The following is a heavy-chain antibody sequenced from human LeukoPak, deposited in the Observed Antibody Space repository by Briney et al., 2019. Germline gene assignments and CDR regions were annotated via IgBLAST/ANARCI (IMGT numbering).Heavy chain of an antibody. CDR1: EYSVGSNY. CDR2: IYSGGST. Sequence: GGSLRLSCAASEYSVGSNYMTWVRQAPGKGLEWVSLIYSGGSTYYADSVKGRFTISRDNSKNTLYLPMNSLRAEDTAVYYCAKDDRGLRYFDWLSHWGQGTLVTVSS. D-gene: IGHD3-9*01. J-gene: IGHJ4*02. V-gene: IGHV3-66*02. CDR3: AKDDRGLRYFDWLSH.